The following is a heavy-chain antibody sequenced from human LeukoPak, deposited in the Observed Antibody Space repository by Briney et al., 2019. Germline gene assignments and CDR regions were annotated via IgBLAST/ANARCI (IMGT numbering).Heavy chain of an antibody. CDR1: GFTYSRYS. CDR2: ISSSSSYI. Sequence: PGGSLRLSCAASGFTYSRYSMNWVRQAPGKGLEWVSSISSSSSYIYYADSVKGRFTISRDNAKNSLYLQMNSLRAEDTAVYYCARGDPQYGFDYWGQGTLVTVSS. V-gene: IGHV3-21*01. J-gene: IGHJ4*02. D-gene: IGHD4-17*01. CDR3: ARGDPQYGFDY.